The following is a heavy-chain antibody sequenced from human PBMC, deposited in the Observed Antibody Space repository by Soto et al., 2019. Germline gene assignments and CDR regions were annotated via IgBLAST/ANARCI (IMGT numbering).Heavy chain of an antibody. D-gene: IGHD3-10*01. CDR2: IVVGSGNT. V-gene: IGHV1-58*02. CDR3: AKVGPYDSGSYMFRYNWFGP. J-gene: IGHJ5*02. Sequence: GASVKVSCKASGFTFTSSAMQWVRQARGQRLEWIGWIVVGSGNTNYAQKFQERVTITRDNAKNSLYLQMNSLRAEDTAVYYCAKVGPYDSGSYMFRYNWFGPWGPGTLVTVSS. CDR1: GFTFTSSA.